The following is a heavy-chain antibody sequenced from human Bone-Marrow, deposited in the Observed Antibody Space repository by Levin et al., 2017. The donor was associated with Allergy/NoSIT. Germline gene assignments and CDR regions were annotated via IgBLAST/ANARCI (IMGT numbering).Heavy chain of an antibody. D-gene: IGHD6-19*01. CDR1: GFTFSSYW. Sequence: PGGSLRLSCAASGFTFSSYWMSWVRQAPGKGLEWVANIKQDGSEKYYVDSVKGRFTISRDNAKNSLYLQMNSLRAEDTAVYYCASPGYSSGWYQKDDAFDIWGQGTMVTVSS. CDR3: ASPGYSSGWYQKDDAFDI. CDR2: IKQDGSEK. J-gene: IGHJ3*02. V-gene: IGHV3-7*01.